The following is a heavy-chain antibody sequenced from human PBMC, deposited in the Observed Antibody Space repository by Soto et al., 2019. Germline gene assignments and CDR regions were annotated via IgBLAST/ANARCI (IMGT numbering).Heavy chain of an antibody. D-gene: IGHD2-2*01. V-gene: IGHV3-23*01. CDR2: LSTRGGTT. J-gene: IGHJ1*01. CDR3: ATGTAPPAH. CDR1: GFTFGNFD. Sequence: PGGSLRLSCAASGFTFGNFDMSWFPQAPGKGLEWVSGLSTRGGTTYYADSVKGRFTSPSDNSKNTLYLQMTSLRAEDTAVSYCATGTAPPAHWGKGTLVT.